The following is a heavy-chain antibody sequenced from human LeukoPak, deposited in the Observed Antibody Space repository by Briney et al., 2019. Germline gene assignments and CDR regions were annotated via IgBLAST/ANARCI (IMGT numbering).Heavy chain of an antibody. V-gene: IGHV3-74*01. CDR3: ARGFLRPDDY. CDR1: GFTFSLYW. J-gene: IGHJ4*02. CDR2: IDNDGSST. Sequence: GGSQRLSCAASGFTFSLYWMHWVRQAPGKGLVWVSRIDNDGSSTTYADSVKGRFTISRDNAKNTLFPQMNSLRAEDTAVYYCARGFLRPDDYWGQGTLVTVSS.